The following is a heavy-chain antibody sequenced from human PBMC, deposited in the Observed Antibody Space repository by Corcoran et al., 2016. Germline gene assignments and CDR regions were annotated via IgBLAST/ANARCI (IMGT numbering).Heavy chain of an antibody. CDR3: ARPSVVPAAMGAFDI. V-gene: IGHV3-53*01. J-gene: IGHJ3*02. CDR2: IYSGGST. Sequence: EVQLVESGGGLIQPGGSLRLSCAASGFTVSSNYMSWVRQAPGKGLEWVSVIYSGGSTYYADSVKGRFTISRDNSKNTLYLQMNSLRAEDTAVYYCARPSVVPAAMGAFDIWGQGTMVTVSS. D-gene: IGHD2-2*01. CDR1: GFTVSSNY.